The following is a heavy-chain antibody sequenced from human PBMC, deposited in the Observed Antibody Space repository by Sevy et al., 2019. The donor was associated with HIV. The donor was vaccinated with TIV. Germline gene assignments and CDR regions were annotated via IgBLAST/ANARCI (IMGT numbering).Heavy chain of an antibody. V-gene: IGHV3-30*18. CDR3: TKESLRGTYIRGDFDH. Sequence: GSLRLSCSAFGFNFQTFGMHWVRQTPGKGPEWLAVISSDGINHNYAASVKGRFTIYRDNSKSLLFLQMNSLTPNDTAVYFCTKESLRGTYIRGDFDHWGQGTLVTVSS. D-gene: IGHD3-10*02. J-gene: IGHJ4*02. CDR1: GFNFQTFG. CDR2: ISSDGINH.